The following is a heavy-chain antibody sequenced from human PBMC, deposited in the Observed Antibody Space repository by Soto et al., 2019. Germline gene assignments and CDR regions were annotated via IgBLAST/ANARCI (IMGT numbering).Heavy chain of an antibody. CDR2: IYHSGST. V-gene: IGHV4-30-2*03. CDR1: GGSISSGGYS. CDR3: ARHEYSSGWYRGDWFDP. J-gene: IGHJ5*02. Sequence: SETLSLTCAVSGGSISSGGYSWSWIRQPPGKGLEWIGYIYHSGSTYYNPSLKSRVTISVDTSKNQVSLKLSSVTAADTAVYYCARHEYSSGWYRGDWFDPWGQGTLVTVSS. D-gene: IGHD6-19*01.